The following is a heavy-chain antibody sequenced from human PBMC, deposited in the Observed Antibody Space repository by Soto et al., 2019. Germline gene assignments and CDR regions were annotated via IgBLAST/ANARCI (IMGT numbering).Heavy chain of an antibody. D-gene: IGHD6-13*01. CDR1: GFTFSSYS. V-gene: IGHV3-48*01. CDR3: ARGGSSWSIDY. J-gene: IGHJ4*02. CDR2: ISSGGSTI. Sequence: EVQLVESGGGLVQPGGSLRLSCAASGFTFSSYSMKWVRQVPGKGLEWISYISSGGSTIYSADSVKGRVTIFRDNAKYSLFLQMNSLRVEDTAVYYCARGGSSWSIDYWGQGILVTVSS.